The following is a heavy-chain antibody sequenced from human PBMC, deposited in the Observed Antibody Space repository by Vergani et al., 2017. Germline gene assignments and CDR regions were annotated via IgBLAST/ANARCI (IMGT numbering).Heavy chain of an antibody. CDR3: ARGEVALYGMDV. D-gene: IGHD5-12*01. CDR2: ISSSSSYI. Sequence: VQLVESGGGVVQPGRSLRLSCAASGFTFSSYSMNWVRQAPGKGLEWVSSISSSSSYIYYADSVKGRFTISRDNAKNSLYLQMNSLRAEDTAVYYCARGEVALYGMDVWGQGTTVTVSS. CDR1: GFTFSSYS. J-gene: IGHJ6*02. V-gene: IGHV3-21*01.